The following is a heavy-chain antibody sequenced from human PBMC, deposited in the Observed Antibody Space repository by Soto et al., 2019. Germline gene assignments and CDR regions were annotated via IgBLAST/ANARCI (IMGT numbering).Heavy chain of an antibody. J-gene: IGHJ4*02. CDR1: GGSISSGDYY. V-gene: IGHV4-30-4*01. Sequence: LSLTCTVSGGSISSGDYYWSWIRQPPGKGLEWIGYIYYSGSTYYNPSLKSRVTISVDTSKNQFSLKLSSVTAADTAVYYCARGATYYYDSSAHFFDYWGQGTLVTVSS. CDR2: IYYSGST. CDR3: ARGATYYYDSSAHFFDY. D-gene: IGHD3-22*01.